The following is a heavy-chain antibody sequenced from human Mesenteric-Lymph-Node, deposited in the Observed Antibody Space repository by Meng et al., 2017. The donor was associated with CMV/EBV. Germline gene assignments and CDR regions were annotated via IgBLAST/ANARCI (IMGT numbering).Heavy chain of an antibody. CDR1: GFTFSHYG. J-gene: IGHJ6*02. CDR2: IRFDGSNQ. D-gene: IGHD5-24*01. V-gene: IGHV3-30*02. Sequence: GESLKISCAASGFTFSHYGMYWVRQAPGKGLEWVAFIRFDGSNQYYGDSVNGRFTVSRDNSKNTVHLQMNSLRTEDTAVYYCAKDSDDATTFYQYYFYYSGMDVWGQGTTVTVSS. CDR3: AKDSDDATTFYQYYFYYSGMDV.